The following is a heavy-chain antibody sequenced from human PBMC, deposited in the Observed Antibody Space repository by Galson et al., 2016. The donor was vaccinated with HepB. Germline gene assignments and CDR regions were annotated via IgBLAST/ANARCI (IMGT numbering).Heavy chain of an antibody. Sequence: SLRLSCAASGFTFSSYSMNWVRQAPGKGLEWVSFISSSSTYVYYADSVRGRFTISRDNAKNSLNLQMNSLRAEDTAVYYCARLVENWNEAGRFDSWGQGTLVTVSS. J-gene: IGHJ4*02. D-gene: IGHD1-1*01. CDR2: ISSSSTYV. V-gene: IGHV3-21*01. CDR1: GFTFSSYS. CDR3: ARLVENWNEAGRFDS.